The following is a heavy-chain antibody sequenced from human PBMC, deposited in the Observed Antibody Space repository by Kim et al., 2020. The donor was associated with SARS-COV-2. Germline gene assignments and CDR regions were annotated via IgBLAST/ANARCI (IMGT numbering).Heavy chain of an antibody. V-gene: IGHV1-8*01. J-gene: IGHJ4*02. CDR2: MNPNSGNT. D-gene: IGHD3-22*01. CDR3: ARGASSYYDSSGYYYVIGY. CDR1: GYTFTSYD. Sequence: ASVKVSCKASGYTFTSYDINWVRQATGQGLEWMGWMNPNSGNTGYAQKFQGRVTMTRNTSISTAYMELSSLRSEDTAVYYCARGASSYYDSSGYYYVIGYWGQGTLVTVSS.